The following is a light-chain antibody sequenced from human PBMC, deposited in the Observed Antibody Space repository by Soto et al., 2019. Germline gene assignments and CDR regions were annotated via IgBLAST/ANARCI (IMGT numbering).Light chain of an antibody. CDR1: QSISTW. V-gene: IGKV1-5*03. J-gene: IGKJ2*01. CDR2: KAS. Sequence: DIQMTQSPSTLSASVGDRVTITCRASQSISTWLAWYQQKPGKAPKLLIYKASSLRNGVPSRFSGNGSGTEFTLTIYSLQPDDFASYYCQQYNGYPHTFGQGTKLEIK. CDR3: QQYNGYPHT.